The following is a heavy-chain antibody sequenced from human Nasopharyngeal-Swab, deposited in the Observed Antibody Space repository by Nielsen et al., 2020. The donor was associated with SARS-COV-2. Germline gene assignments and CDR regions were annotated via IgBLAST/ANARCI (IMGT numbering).Heavy chain of an antibody. CDR1: GFTFSSYS. V-gene: IGHV3-21*01. CDR2: ISSSSSYI. D-gene: IGHD2-21*02. CDR3: ARVGRCGGDCYSGFDY. Sequence: GESLKISCAASGFTFSSYSVNWVRQAPGKGLEWVSSISSSSSYIYYADSVKGRFTISRDNAKNSLYLQMNSLRAEDTAVYYCARVGRCGGDCYSGFDYWGQGTLVTVSS. J-gene: IGHJ4*02.